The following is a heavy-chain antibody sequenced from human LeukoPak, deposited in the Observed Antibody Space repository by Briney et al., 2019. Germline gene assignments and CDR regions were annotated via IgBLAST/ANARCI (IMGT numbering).Heavy chain of an antibody. CDR3: VGHSSGYRLGRFDI. J-gene: IGHJ3*02. D-gene: IGHD3-22*01. Sequence: PSETLSLTCTVSGGSISSSGYNWGWLRQSPGNGLQWIGSVYSGGSTYYNPPLKSRVSISVDTSKNQFSLNLNSVTAPDTAVYYCVGHSSGYRLGRFDIWGQGTMVTVSS. CDR1: GGSISSSGYN. CDR2: VYSGGST. V-gene: IGHV4-39*01.